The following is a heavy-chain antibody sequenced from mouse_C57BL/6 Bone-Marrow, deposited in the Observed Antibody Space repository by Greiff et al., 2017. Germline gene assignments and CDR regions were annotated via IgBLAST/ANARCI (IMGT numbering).Heavy chain of an antibody. CDR3: ARGPLDY. CDR1: GFTFSSYA. V-gene: IGHV5-4*03. CDR2: ISDGGSYT. Sequence: EVKVVESGGGLVKPGGSLKLSCAASGFTFSSYAMSWVRQTPEKRLEWVATISDGGSYTYYPDNVEGRFTISRDNAKNNLYLQMSHLKSEDTAMYYCARGPLDYWGQGTSVTVSS. J-gene: IGHJ4*01.